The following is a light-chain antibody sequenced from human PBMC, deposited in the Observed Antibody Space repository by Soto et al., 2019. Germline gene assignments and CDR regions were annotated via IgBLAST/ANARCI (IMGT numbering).Light chain of an antibody. CDR1: QSVSSNY. CDR2: GAS. J-gene: IGKJ5*01. CDR3: QQYGSSPIT. V-gene: IGKV3-20*01. Sequence: EVVLTQSPGTLSLSPGERATLSCRASQSVSSNYLAWYQQKPGQAPRLIIYGASDRATGIPDRFSGSGSGTDFALTINRLEPEDFAVYYCQQYGSSPITFGQGTRLEIK.